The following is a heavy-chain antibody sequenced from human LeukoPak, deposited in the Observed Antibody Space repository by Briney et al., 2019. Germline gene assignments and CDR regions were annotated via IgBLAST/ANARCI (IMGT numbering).Heavy chain of an antibody. Sequence: PGGSLRLSCAASGFTFSSFAMNWVRQAPGKGLEWVSAISGSGGGTNYADSAKGRFTVSRDNAKNTVYLQMNSLRAEDTAVYYCAKDLHEIAADYWGQGTLVTVAS. CDR1: GFTFSSFA. CDR3: AKDLHEIAADY. V-gene: IGHV3-23*01. D-gene: IGHD2-21*01. J-gene: IGHJ4*02. CDR2: ISGSGGGT.